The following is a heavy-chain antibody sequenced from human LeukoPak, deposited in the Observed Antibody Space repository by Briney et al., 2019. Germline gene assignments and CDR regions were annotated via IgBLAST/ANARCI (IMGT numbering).Heavy chain of an antibody. CDR2: INSDGSHT. CDR1: GFTFSDYW. Sequence: GGSLRLSCAASGFTFSDYWMHWVREAPGKGLVWVSRINSDGSHTDYADSVKGRFSLSRDNAKNTLYLQVNSLRAEDTGVYYCAKRTPYSSGSYYFDYWGQGTLVTVSS. J-gene: IGHJ4*02. CDR3: AKRTPYSSGSYYFDY. V-gene: IGHV3-74*01. D-gene: IGHD3-22*01.